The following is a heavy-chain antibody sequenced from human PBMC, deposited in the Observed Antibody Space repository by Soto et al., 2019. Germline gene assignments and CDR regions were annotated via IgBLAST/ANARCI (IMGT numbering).Heavy chain of an antibody. J-gene: IGHJ4*02. CDR3: ARGLGERVIREDY. CDR1: GVTVSTNY. CDR2: VYSGGST. D-gene: IGHD3-22*01. Sequence: EVQLVESGGGLIRPGGSLRLSCAVSGVTVSTNYMSWVRQAPGKGLEWVSVVYSGGSTYYADSVKGRFTISRDNSKNTVFLQMTSLRAEDMSMYYCARGLGERVIREDYWGQGTLVTVSS. V-gene: IGHV3-53*01.